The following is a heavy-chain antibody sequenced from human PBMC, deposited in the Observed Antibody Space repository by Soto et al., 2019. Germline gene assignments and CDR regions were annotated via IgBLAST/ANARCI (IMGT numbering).Heavy chain of an antibody. D-gene: IGHD3-3*01. CDR3: ARTTRITIFGVVWD. CDR2: IYYSGST. CDR1: GGSISSGGYY. J-gene: IGHJ4*02. V-gene: IGHV4-31*03. Sequence: QVQLQESGPGLVKPSQTLSLTCTVSGGSISSGGYYWSWIRQHPGKGLEWIGYIYYSGSTYYNPSRKSRVTISVDTSKNQFSLKLSSVTAADTAVYYCARTTRITIFGVVWDWGQGTLVTVSS.